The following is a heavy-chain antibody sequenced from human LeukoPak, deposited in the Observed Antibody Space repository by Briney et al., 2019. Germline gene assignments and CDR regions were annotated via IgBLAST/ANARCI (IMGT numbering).Heavy chain of an antibody. D-gene: IGHD1-26*01. J-gene: IGHJ4*02. CDR2: IYYSGST. Sequence: SETLSLTCTVSGGSITSHYYSWIRQPPGKGLEWIGYIYYSGSTNYNPSLKSRVTISVDTSKNQFSLKLSSVTAADTAVYYCARGGSGTYYHYWGQGTLVTVSS. CDR1: GGSITSHY. V-gene: IGHV4-59*11. CDR3: ARGGSGTYYHY.